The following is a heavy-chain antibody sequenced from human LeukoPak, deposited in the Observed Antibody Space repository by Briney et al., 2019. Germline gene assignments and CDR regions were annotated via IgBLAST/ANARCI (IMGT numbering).Heavy chain of an antibody. D-gene: IGHD6-13*01. J-gene: IGHJ4*02. Sequence: PGGSLRLSCAASEFTFSDYYMSWIRQAPGKGLEWVSYISSSGSTIYYADSVKGRFTISRDNAKNSLYLQMNSLRAEDTAVYYCARGSYQEDSSSWFVLDYWGQGTLVTVSS. V-gene: IGHV3-11*04. CDR3: ARGSYQEDSSSWFVLDY. CDR2: ISSSGSTI. CDR1: EFTFSDYY.